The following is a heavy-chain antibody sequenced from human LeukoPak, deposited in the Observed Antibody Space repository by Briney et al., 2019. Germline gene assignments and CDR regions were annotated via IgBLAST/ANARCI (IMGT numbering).Heavy chain of an antibody. V-gene: IGHV4-34*01. CDR1: GGSFSGYY. CDR2: INHSGST. CDR3: ARAAQKVQYYFDY. Sequence: SETLSLTCAVYGGSFSGYYWSWIRQPPGKGLEWIGEINHSGSTNYNPSLKSRVTISVDTSKNQFSLKLSSVTAADTAVYYCARAAQKVQYYFDYWGQGTLVTVSS. J-gene: IGHJ4*02.